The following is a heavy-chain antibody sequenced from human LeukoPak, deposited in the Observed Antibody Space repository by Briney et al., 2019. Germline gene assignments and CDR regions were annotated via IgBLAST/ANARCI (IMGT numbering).Heavy chain of an antibody. CDR3: ARDFGGLRWNYYFDY. Sequence: GGSLRLSCVASGFIFSDYAMHWVRQAPGKGLEWMAIISHDATNEYHADSVKGRFTISRDNSKNTLYLQMNSLIPEDTAVYLCARDFGGLRWNYYFDYWGQGTLVTVSS. CDR1: GFIFSDYA. D-gene: IGHD4-23*01. J-gene: IGHJ4*02. CDR2: ISHDATNE. V-gene: IGHV3-30*04.